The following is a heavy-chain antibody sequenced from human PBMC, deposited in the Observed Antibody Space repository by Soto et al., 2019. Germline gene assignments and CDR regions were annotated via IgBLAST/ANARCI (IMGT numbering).Heavy chain of an antibody. Sequence: PSETLSLTCAVYGGSFSGFYWSWIRQPPGKGLEWIGEINDSGTTNYNPSLKSRVTISVDTSKNHFSLKLSSVTATDTAVYYCARDRPNYYVPWSYYRATPAFDSWGQGTLVTVSS. CDR3: ARDRPNYYVPWSYYRATPAFDS. CDR2: INDSGTT. CDR1: GGSFSGFY. D-gene: IGHD3-10*01. V-gene: IGHV4-34*01. J-gene: IGHJ4*02.